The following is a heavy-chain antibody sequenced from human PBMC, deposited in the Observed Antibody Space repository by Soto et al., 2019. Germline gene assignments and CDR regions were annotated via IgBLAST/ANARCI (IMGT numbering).Heavy chain of an antibody. Sequence: QVQLVQSGAEVKKPGASVKVSCKASGNTFTSYYMHWVRQAPGQGLEWMGIINPSGGSTSYAQKFQGRVTMTRDTSTSTVYMELSSLRSEDTAVYYCARDSQYYYGSGSLDYWGQGTLVTVSS. D-gene: IGHD3-10*01. J-gene: IGHJ4*02. CDR3: ARDSQYYYGSGSLDY. CDR1: GNTFTSYY. V-gene: IGHV1-46*01. CDR2: INPSGGST.